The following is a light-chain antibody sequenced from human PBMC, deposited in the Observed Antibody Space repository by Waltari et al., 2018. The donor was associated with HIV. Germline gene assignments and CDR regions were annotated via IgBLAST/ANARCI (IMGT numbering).Light chain of an antibody. Sequence: QLVLTQSPSASASLGASVKLTCTLSSGHSSYAIAWHQQQPEKGPRYLMKRNSDGSHSKGDVIPERLSGSSSWAERYLTISSRQSEDEADYYCQTWGTGIRVFGGGTKLTVL. CDR1: SGHSSYA. CDR2: RNSDGSH. J-gene: IGLJ2*01. CDR3: QTWGTGIRV. V-gene: IGLV4-69*01.